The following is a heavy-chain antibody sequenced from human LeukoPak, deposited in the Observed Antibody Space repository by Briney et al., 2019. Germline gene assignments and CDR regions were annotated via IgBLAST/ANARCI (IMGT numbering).Heavy chain of an antibody. V-gene: IGHV3-30*02. CDR1: GFTFSSYG. CDR2: IRNDGSNK. Sequence: GGSLTLSCEDSGFTFSSYGMHWVRQAPGKGLEWVAFIRNDGSNKYYADSVKGRFTISRDNSKNTLYLQMNSLRAEDTAVYYCAKDYYGRVSYYYMDVWGKGTTVTISS. CDR3: AKDYYGRVSYYYMDV. D-gene: IGHD3-10*01. J-gene: IGHJ6*03.